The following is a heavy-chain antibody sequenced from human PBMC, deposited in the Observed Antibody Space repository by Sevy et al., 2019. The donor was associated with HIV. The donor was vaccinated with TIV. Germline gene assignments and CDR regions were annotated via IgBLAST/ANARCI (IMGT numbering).Heavy chain of an antibody. J-gene: IGHJ4*02. Sequence: ASVKVSCKASGYTFTSYAFHWVRQAPGQRLEWMGWINAGNGNTKYSEKFQGRVTITRDTSASTAYMELSSRRSEDTAVYYCARDYFGSGTFYNGNFFDYWGQGTLVTVSS. V-gene: IGHV1-3*01. D-gene: IGHD3-10*01. CDR3: ARDYFGSGTFYNGNFFDY. CDR2: INAGNGNT. CDR1: GYTFTSYA.